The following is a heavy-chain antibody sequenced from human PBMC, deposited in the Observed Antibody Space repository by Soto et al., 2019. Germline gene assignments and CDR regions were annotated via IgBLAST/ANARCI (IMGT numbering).Heavy chain of an antibody. Sequence: SETLSLTCTVSGGSISSSSYYWGWIRQPPGKGLEWIGSIYYSGSTYYNPSLKSRVTISVDTSKNQFSLKLSSVTAADTAVYYCASPHGGYWGQGTLVTVSS. CDR2: IYYSGST. V-gene: IGHV4-39*01. J-gene: IGHJ4*02. D-gene: IGHD3-10*01. CDR1: GGSISSSSYY. CDR3: ASPHGGY.